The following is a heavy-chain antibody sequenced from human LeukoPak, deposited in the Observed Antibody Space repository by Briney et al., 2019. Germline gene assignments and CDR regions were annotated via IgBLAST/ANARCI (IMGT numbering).Heavy chain of an antibody. CDR1: GYTFTSYD. V-gene: IGHV1-8*01. Sequence: ASVKVSCKAPGYTFTSYDINWVRQATGQGLEWMGWMNPNSGNTGYAQKFQGRVTMTRNTSISTAYMELSSLRSEDTAVYYCAVVPASPAESYYFDYWGQGTLVTVSS. CDR2: MNPNSGNT. D-gene: IGHD2-2*01. J-gene: IGHJ4*02. CDR3: AVVPASPAESYYFDY.